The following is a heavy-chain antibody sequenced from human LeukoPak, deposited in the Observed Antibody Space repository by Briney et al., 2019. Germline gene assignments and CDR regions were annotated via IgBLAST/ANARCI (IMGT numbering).Heavy chain of an antibody. Sequence: RRSLRLSCAASGFPSTTYATGWVRHTPGRGLGWVSAISGSGGRTSYPDSVKGRFTIHTDNPKNTTYLQINSPRAGHTAVYYCAKVFGYYDSRGYSQYFDYWGQGTLVTVSS. D-gene: IGHD3-22*01. J-gene: IGHJ4*02. V-gene: IGHV3-23*01. CDR1: GFPSTTYA. CDR2: ISGSGGRT. CDR3: AKVFGYYDSRGYSQYFDY.